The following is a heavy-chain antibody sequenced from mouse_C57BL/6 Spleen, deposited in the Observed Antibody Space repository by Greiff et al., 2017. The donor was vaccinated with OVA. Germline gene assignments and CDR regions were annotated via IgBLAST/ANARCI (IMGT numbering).Heavy chain of an antibody. D-gene: IGHD4-1*01. CDR2: ILLGSGST. CDR1: GYTFTGHW. J-gene: IGHJ2*01. CDR3: AYLTGRDY. Sequence: QVQLQQPGAELMKPGASVKLSCKATGYTFTGHWIEWVKQRPGHGLEWIGEILLGSGSTNYIAKFKGKATFTADTYSNTAYMQLSRLETEDSAIYYCAYLTGRDYWGQGTTLTVSS. V-gene: IGHV1-9*01.